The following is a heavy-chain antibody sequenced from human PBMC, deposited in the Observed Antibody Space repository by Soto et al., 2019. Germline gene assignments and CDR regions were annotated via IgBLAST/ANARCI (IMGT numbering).Heavy chain of an antibody. V-gene: IGHV1-69*01. CDR3: AREEMSYYDSTGLVGYFDY. CDR1: GGTFNNYG. Sequence: QVQLVQSGAEVQKPGSSVKVSCKISGGTFNNYGISWVRQAPGQGLEWMGGIIAVFGTVHYAQEFQGRVTITADESSSTVYMELSSLRSEDTAVYYCAREEMSYYDSTGLVGYFDYWGQGTLVTVSS. J-gene: IGHJ4*02. D-gene: IGHD3-22*01. CDR2: IIAVFGTV.